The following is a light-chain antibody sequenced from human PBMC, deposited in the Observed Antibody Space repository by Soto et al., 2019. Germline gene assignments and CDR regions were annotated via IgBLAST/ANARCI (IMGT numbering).Light chain of an antibody. J-gene: IGKJ1*01. CDR3: QQYNNWPRT. CDR2: GAS. CDR1: QTVNSN. Sequence: EIVMTQCPATQSVSPGERATLSCRASQTVNSNLAWYQQKPGQAPRLLIYGASTRATGIPARFSGSGSGTEFTLTISSLQSEDFAVYYCQQYNNWPRTFGQGTKVDIK. V-gene: IGKV3-15*01.